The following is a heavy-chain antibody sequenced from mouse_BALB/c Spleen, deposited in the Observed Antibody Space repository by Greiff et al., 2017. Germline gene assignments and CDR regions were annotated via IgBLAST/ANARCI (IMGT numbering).Heavy chain of an antibody. D-gene: IGHD1-1*01. J-gene: IGHJ4*01. V-gene: IGHV2-2*02. Sequence: QRVESGPGLVQPSQSLSITCTVSGFSLTSYGVHWVRQSPGKGLEWLGVIWSGGSTDYNAAFISRLSISKDNSKSQVFFKMNSLQANDTAIYYCARFTTVVAPYAMDYWGQGTSVTVSS. CDR1: GFSLTSYG. CDR3: ARFTTVVAPYAMDY. CDR2: IWSGGST.